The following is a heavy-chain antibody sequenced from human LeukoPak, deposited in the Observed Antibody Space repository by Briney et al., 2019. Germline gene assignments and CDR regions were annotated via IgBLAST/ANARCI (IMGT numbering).Heavy chain of an antibody. CDR3: AKDGAWLRFDD. CDR2: IKQDGSEK. D-gene: IGHD5-12*01. V-gene: IGHV3-7*03. Sequence: GGSLRLSCVASGFTFSDYYMTWVRQPPGKGLEWVANIKQDGSEKYYVDSVKGRFTISRDDSKNTLYLQMNNLRAEDTAVYYCAKDGAWLRFDDWGQGILVTVSS. CDR1: GFTFSDYY. J-gene: IGHJ4*02.